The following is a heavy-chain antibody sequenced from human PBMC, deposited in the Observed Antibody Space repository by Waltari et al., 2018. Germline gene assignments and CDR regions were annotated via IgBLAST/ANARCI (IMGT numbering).Heavy chain of an antibody. V-gene: IGHV5-51*01. CDR3: VRRDYYYDVKGS. J-gene: IGHJ5*02. CDR1: GYTFSNFW. Sequence: EVQLVQSDAEVNKPGESLKTSCKGFGYTFSNFWIGWVRQMPGKGLEWKGIISPIDSDTTYSPSFQGQVTITVDKSINTVHLQWSSLKASDTAMYYCVRRDYYYDVKGSWGQGTLVTVSS. D-gene: IGHD3-22*01. CDR2: ISPIDSDT.